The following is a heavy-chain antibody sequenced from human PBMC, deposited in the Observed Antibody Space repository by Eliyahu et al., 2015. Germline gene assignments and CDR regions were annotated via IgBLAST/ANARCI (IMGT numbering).Heavy chain of an antibody. CDR1: GYTXTSXD. CDR2: MNPNSGNT. V-gene: IGHV1-8*01. D-gene: IGHD3-22*01. J-gene: IGHJ4*02. CDR3: ARVLGYYDSSGPFDY. Sequence: QVQLVQSGAEVKKPGASVXXXXKASGYTXTSXDINWVRQATGQGLEWMGWMNPNSGNTGYAQKFQGRVTMTRNTSISTAYMELSSLRSEDTAVYYCARVLGYYDSSGPFDYWGQGTLVTVSS.